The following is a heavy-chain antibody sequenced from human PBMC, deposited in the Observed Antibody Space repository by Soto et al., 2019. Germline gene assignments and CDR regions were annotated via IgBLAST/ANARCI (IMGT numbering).Heavy chain of an antibody. CDR2: IDQNGIT. J-gene: IGHJ6*02. CDR1: GDPISSSKW. V-gene: IGHV4-4*02. CDR3: ARLNRDYYYYGMDV. Sequence: ASETLSLTCAVSGDPISSSKWWTWVRQTPGKGLEWIGKIDQNGITNYNPSLESRVTILKDNSKNQLSLKLTPVTAVDSAVYYCARLNRDYYYYGMDVWGQGATVTVSS.